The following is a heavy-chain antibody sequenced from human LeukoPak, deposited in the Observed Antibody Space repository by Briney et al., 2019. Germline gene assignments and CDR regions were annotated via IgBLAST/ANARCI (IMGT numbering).Heavy chain of an antibody. J-gene: IGHJ6*02. CDR2: ISSSSSYI. V-gene: IGHV3-21*01. Sequence: GGSLRLSCAASGFTFSSYSMNWVRQAPGKGLEWVSSISSSSSYIYYADSVKGRFTISRDNAKSSLYLQMNSLRAEDTAVYYCARDREVRYDILTGYSPYGMDVWGQGTTVTVSS. CDR3: ARDREVRYDILTGYSPYGMDV. CDR1: GFTFSSYS. D-gene: IGHD3-9*01.